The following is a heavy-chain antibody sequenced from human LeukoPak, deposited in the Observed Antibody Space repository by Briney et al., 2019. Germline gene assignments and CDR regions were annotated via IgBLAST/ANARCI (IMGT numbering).Heavy chain of an antibody. Sequence: GGSLRLSCAASGFTFSSYAMSWVRQAPGKGLEWVSAISGSGGSTYYADSVKGRSTISRDNSKNTLYLQMNSLRAEDTAVYYCAKSRHYYDSSGYTHYFDYWGQGTLVTVSS. V-gene: IGHV3-23*01. J-gene: IGHJ4*02. CDR3: AKSRHYYDSSGYTHYFDY. CDR1: GFTFSSYA. D-gene: IGHD3-22*01. CDR2: ISGSGGST.